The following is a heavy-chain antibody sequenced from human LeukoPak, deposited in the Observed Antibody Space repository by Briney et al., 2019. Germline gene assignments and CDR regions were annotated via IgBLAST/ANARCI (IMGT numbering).Heavy chain of an antibody. CDR3: ARGPITAAGGYYFDY. Sequence: SETLSRTCAVYGGSFSGYYWSWIRQPPGKGLEWIGEINHSGSTNYNPSLKSRVTISVDTSKNQFSLKLSSVTAADTAVYYCARGPITAAGGYYFDYWGQGTLVTVSS. V-gene: IGHV4-34*01. D-gene: IGHD6-13*01. CDR2: INHSGST. J-gene: IGHJ4*02. CDR1: GGSFSGYY.